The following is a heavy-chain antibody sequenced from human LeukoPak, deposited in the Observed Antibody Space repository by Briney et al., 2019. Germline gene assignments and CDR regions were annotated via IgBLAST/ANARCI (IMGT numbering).Heavy chain of an antibody. V-gene: IGHV4-4*02. D-gene: IGHD7-27*01. CDR1: GGSISSSNW. J-gene: IGHJ5*02. Sequence: SETLSLTCAVSGGSISSSNWWGWVRQPPGKGLEWIGEIYHSGSTNYNPSLKSRLTISVDKSKNQFSLKLSSVTAADTAVYYWARSGDYRFDPWGQGTLVTVSS. CDR2: IYHSGST. CDR3: ARSGDYRFDP.